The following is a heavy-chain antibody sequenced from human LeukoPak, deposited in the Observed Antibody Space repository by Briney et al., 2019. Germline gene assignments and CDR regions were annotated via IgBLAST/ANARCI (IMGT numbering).Heavy chain of an antibody. V-gene: IGHV4-4*07. CDR3: ARDTPLYYYGSGSYSMHTDPDY. CDR2: IYTSGST. D-gene: IGHD3-10*01. CDR1: GYSISSGYY. J-gene: IGHJ4*02. Sequence: SETLSLTCTVSGYSISSGYYWGWIRQPAGKGLEWIGRIYTSGSTNYNPSLKSRVTMSVDTSKNQFSLKLSSVTAADTAVYYCARDTPLYYYGSGSYSMHTDPDYWGQGTLVTVSS.